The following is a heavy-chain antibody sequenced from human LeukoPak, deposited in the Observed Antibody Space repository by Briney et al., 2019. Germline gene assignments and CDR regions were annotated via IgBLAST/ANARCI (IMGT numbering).Heavy chain of an antibody. CDR2: ITRSGRDI. CDR1: GFTFGAYA. D-gene: IGHD1-1*01. CDR3: ARGYESIQRNDALDI. J-gene: IGHJ3*02. V-gene: IGHV3-21*01. Sequence: PGGSLRLSCAASGFTFGAYAMNWVRQAPGKGLDWVSSITRSGRDIYYADSVRGRFTISRDNARDSLFLQMNSLTVEDTAVYYCARGYESIQRNDALDIWGQGTTVTVSS.